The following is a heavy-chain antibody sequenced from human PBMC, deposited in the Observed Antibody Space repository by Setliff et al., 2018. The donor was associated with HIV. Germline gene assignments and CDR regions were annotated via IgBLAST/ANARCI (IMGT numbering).Heavy chain of an antibody. CDR1: GGSISSYY. D-gene: IGHD3-16*01. Sequence: SETLSLTCTVSGGSISSYYWSWIRQPPGKGLEWIGSIYYSGSTNYNPSLKSRVTISVDTSKNQFSLKLSSVTAADTAVYYCASHKSHPYDYVWGSLRGYFDYWGQGTLVTVSS. CDR2: IYYSGST. V-gene: IGHV4-59*01. J-gene: IGHJ4*02. CDR3: ASHKSHPYDYVWGSLRGYFDY.